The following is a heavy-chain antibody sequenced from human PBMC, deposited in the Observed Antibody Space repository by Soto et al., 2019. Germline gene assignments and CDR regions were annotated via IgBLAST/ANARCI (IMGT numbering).Heavy chain of an antibody. D-gene: IGHD5-18*01. V-gene: IGHV3-30*18. J-gene: IGHJ6*02. Sequence: GGSLRLSCAASGFTFSSYGMHWVRQAPGKGLEWVAVISYDGSNKYYADSVKGRFTISGDNSKNTLYLQMNSLRAEDTAVYYCAKDTNSYGYYGMDVWGQGTTVTVSS. CDR1: GFTFSSYG. CDR2: ISYDGSNK. CDR3: AKDTNSYGYYGMDV.